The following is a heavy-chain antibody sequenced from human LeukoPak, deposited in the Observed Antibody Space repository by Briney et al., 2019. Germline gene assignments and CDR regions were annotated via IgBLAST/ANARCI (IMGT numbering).Heavy chain of an antibody. Sequence: SETLSLTCTVSGDSISSGSYYWSWIRQPPGKGLEWIGYIHYSGSTHYNPSLKSRVTISVDTSKNQVSLKLRSVTAADTAVYYCARTTEGCAGGPGYSYYYCMDVWGKGTTVTISS. V-gene: IGHV4-61*01. CDR2: IHYSGST. D-gene: IGHD4-11*01. CDR1: GDSISSGSYY. J-gene: IGHJ6*03. CDR3: ARTTEGCAGGPGYSYYYCMDV.